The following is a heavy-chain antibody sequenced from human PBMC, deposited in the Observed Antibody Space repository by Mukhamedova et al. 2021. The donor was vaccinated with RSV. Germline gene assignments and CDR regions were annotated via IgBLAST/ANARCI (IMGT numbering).Heavy chain of an antibody. J-gene: IGHJ4*01. CDR1: GFTFTNYE. CDR3: ARSPLHYF. Sequence: ASGFTFTNYEMSWVRQAQGKGLEWLSCISSSTGTINYADSVEGRFTISRDNIKNSVFLLLDSLRVDDTAVYYCARSPLHYF. V-gene: IGHV3-48*03. CDR2: ISSSTGTI.